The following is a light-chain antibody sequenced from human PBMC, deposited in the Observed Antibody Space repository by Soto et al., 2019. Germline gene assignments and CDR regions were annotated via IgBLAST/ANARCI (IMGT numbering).Light chain of an antibody. CDR2: DAS. Sequence: DIQMTQSPSTLSASVGDRVTITCRASQSTSSWLAWYQQKPGKAPKFLIYDASSLESGVPSRFSGSGSGTEFTLTISRLEPEDFAVYYCQQYGSSPLTFGGGTKVDIK. J-gene: IGKJ4*01. V-gene: IGKV1-5*01. CDR1: QSTSSW. CDR3: QQYGSSPLT.